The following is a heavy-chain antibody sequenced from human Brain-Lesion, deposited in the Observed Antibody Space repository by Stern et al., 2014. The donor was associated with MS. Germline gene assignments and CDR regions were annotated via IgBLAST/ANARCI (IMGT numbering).Heavy chain of an antibody. CDR1: GFSVSTNF. CDR3: ARKTDTAVGGDY. Sequence: EVQLVESGGGLIQPGGSLRLSCAASGFSVSTNFMSWVRQAPGKGLAGVSLMYSRGGTNYADSVKGRFTISRDSSKNTLYLQMSDLRAEDTAVYYCARKTDTAVGGDYWGPGTLVTVSS. J-gene: IGHJ4*02. D-gene: IGHD5-18*01. V-gene: IGHV3-53*01. CDR2: MYSRGGT.